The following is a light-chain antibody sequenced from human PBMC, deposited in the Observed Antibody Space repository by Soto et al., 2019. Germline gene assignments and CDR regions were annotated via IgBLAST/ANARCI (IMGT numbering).Light chain of an antibody. CDR3: QQTHSAPRT. V-gene: IGKV1-27*01. CDR2: SAS. CDR1: QGIFSY. J-gene: IGKJ1*01. Sequence: DIQLTQSPSSLSASVGDRVTITCRVSQGIFSYLNWYRQKPGKVPKLLIYSASNLQSGVPSRFSGSGSGTDFTLTITSLQPEDVATFYGQQTHSAPRTFGQGTRLDIK.